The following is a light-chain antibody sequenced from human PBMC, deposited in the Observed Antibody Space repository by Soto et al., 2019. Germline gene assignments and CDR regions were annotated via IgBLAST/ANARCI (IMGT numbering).Light chain of an antibody. CDR3: QSYDSSLSGWV. J-gene: IGLJ3*02. V-gene: IGLV1-40*01. CDR1: SSNIGAGYD. CDR2: GNN. Sequence: QPVLTQPPSVSGAPGQRVTISCTGSSSNIGAGYDVHWYQQLPGTAPKLLIYGNNNRPSGVPDRFSGSKSATSDSLAITGLQAEDEADYYCQSYDSSLSGWVFGGGTKVTVL.